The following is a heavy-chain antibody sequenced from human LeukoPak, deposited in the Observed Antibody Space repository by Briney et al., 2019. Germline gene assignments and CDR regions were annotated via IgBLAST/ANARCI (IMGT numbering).Heavy chain of an antibody. D-gene: IGHD3-10*01. CDR3: AADLYYYGSGSKYKGDAFEI. J-gene: IGHJ3*02. CDR1: GYTFTDYY. Sequence: ASVKVSCKASGYTFTDYYMHWVRQAPGQGLEWIGWIAVGSGHTSYAQKFQERVTITRDMPSRTVYMQLSGLTSEDTADYSCAADLYYYGSGSKYKGDAFEIWGQGTMITVSS. CDR2: IAVGSGHT. V-gene: IGHV1-58*02.